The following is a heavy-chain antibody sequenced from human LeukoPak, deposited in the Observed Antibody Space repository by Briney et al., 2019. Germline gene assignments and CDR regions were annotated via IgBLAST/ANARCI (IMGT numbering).Heavy chain of an antibody. CDR1: GGTFSSYA. CDR2: IIPIFGTA. J-gene: IGHJ4*02. Sequence: SVKVSCKASGGTFSSYAISWVRQAPGQGLEWMGGIIPIFGTANYAQKFQGRVTMTRNTSISTAYMELSSLRSEDTAVYYCARVGGYRSSTSCYTYWGQGTLVTVSS. CDR3: ARVGGYRSSTSCYTY. D-gene: IGHD2-2*02. V-gene: IGHV1-69*05.